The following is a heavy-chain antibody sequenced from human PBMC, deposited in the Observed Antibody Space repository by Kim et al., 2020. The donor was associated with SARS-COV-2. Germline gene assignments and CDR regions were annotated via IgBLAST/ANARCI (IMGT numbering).Heavy chain of an antibody. CDR2: IYPGDSDT. V-gene: IGHV5-51*01. D-gene: IGHD1-26*01. CDR1: GYSFTSYW. Sequence: GESLKISCKGSGYSFTSYWIGWVRQMPGKGLEWMGIIYPGDSDTRYSPSFQGQVTISADKSISTAYLQWSSLKASDTAMYYCARPFERAYSGSYKQSQNAFDIWGQGTMVTVSS. J-gene: IGHJ3*02. CDR3: ARPFERAYSGSYKQSQNAFDI.